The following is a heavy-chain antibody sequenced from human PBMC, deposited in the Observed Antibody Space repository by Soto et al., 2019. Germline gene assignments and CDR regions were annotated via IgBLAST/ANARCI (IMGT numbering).Heavy chain of an antibody. D-gene: IGHD1-26*01. Sequence: ASVKVSCKASGYTFTSYGISWVRQAPGQGLEWMGWISAYNGNTNYAQKLQGRVTMTTDTSTSTAYMELRSLRSDDTAVYYRARDHGGSYFVAFDIWGQGTMVTVSS. V-gene: IGHV1-18*01. CDR1: GYTFTSYG. J-gene: IGHJ3*02. CDR3: ARDHGGSYFVAFDI. CDR2: ISAYNGNT.